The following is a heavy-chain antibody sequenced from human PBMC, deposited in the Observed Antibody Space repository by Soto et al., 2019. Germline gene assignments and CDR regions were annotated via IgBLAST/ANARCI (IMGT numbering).Heavy chain of an antibody. CDR2: ISGSGGST. V-gene: IGHV3-23*01. J-gene: IGHJ4*02. CDR3: VNLGVMDLWEPKYYFDY. Sequence: GGSLRLSCAASGFTFSSYAMSWVRQAPGKGLEWVSAISGSGGSTYYADSVKGRFTISRDNSKNTLYLQMNSLRAEDTAVYYCVNLGVMDLWEPKYYFDYWGQGTLVTVSS. CDR1: GFTFSSYA. D-gene: IGHD1-26*01.